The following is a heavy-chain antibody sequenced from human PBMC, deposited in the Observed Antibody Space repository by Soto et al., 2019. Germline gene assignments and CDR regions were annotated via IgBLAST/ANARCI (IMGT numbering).Heavy chain of an antibody. J-gene: IGHJ4*02. Sequence: EVQLVESGGGLVQPGRSLRLSCAASGFTFDDYAMHWVRQAPGKGLEWVSGISWNSGSIGYADSVKGRFTISRDNAKNSLYLQMNSLRAEDTALYYWAKESSGWTGGDFDYWGQGTLVTVSS. D-gene: IGHD6-19*01. CDR3: AKESSGWTGGDFDY. CDR1: GFTFDDYA. CDR2: ISWNSGSI. V-gene: IGHV3-9*01.